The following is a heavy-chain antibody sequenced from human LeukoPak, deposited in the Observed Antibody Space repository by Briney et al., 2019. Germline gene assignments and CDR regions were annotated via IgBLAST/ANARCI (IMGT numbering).Heavy chain of an antibody. CDR1: GGSISSSSYY. D-gene: IGHD5-18*01. V-gene: IGHV4-39*07. CDR3: ARGAARTAMVFSYPNYYFDY. Sequence: ASETLSLTCTVSGGSISSSSYYWGWIRQPPGKGLEWIGSIYYSGSTYYNPSLKSRVTISVDTSKNQFSLKLSSVTAADTAVYYCARGAARTAMVFSYPNYYFDYWGQGTLVTVSS. J-gene: IGHJ4*02. CDR2: IYYSGST.